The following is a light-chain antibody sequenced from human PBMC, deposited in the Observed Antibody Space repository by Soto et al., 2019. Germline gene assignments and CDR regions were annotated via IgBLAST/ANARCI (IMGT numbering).Light chain of an antibody. V-gene: IGLV1-44*01. Sequence: QSVLTQPPSASGTPGQRVTISCSGSSSNIGSKTVNWYQQLPGTAPKLLIYSNNQRPSGVPDRFSGSKSGTSASLAISGLQSEDEADYYCAAWDDSLNGVVFGGGTKVTFL. CDR3: AAWDDSLNGVV. J-gene: IGLJ2*01. CDR1: SSNIGSKT. CDR2: SNN.